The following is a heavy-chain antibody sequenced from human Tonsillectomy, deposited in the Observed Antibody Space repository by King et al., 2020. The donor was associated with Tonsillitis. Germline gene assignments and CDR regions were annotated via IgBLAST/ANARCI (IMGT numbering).Heavy chain of an antibody. Sequence: VQLVESGGGLVKPGRPLRLSCTGSGFTFGDYAMNWFRQAPGKGLEWVGFTRSRTYGGTTEYAASVKGRFTISRDDSTSIAYLQMNSLKTEDTAVYYCTTGRAGVANYYYNGLDVWGQGTTVTVSS. J-gene: IGHJ6*02. D-gene: IGHD3-3*01. CDR3: TTGRAGVANYYYNGLDV. CDR1: GFTFGDYA. V-gene: IGHV3-49*05. CDR2: TRSRTYGGTT.